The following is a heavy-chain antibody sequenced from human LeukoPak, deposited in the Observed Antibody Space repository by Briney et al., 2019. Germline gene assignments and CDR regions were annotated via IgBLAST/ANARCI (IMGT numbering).Heavy chain of an antibody. J-gene: IGHJ5*02. V-gene: IGHV3-74*01. CDR1: GFTFNNYW. Sequence: PGGSLRLSCTASGFTFNNYWMHWVRQAPGKGPVWVSRINTDGSSTSYADSVKGRFTISSDNAKNTLYLQMNSLRAEDTAVYYCARALAVTGTGGFDPWGQGTLVTVSS. CDR2: INTDGSST. D-gene: IGHD6-19*01. CDR3: ARALAVTGTGGFDP.